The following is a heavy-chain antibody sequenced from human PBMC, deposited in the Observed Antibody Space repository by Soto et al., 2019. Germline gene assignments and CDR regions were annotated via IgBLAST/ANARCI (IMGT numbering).Heavy chain of an antibody. CDR2: VKPILSMS. Sequence: QVQLVQSGAELKKPGSSVKVSCKASGDTFSFYTINWVRQAPGLGLEWMARVKPILSMSNYAQKFQGRVTMTADKSTSTAYMALRSVRSEATAFYYCATSYGSGYRAFDYWGQGALVTVSS. CDR3: ATSYGSGYRAFDY. CDR1: GDTFSFYT. D-gene: IGHD3-10*01. V-gene: IGHV1-69*02. J-gene: IGHJ4*02.